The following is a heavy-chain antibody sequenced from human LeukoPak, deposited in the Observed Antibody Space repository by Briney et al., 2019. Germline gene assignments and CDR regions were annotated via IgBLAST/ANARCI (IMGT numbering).Heavy chain of an antibody. D-gene: IGHD1-1*01. CDR3: ARRRTTGTTGYFDY. Sequence: SETLSLTCTISRGSISTYYWSWIRQPPGKGLEWICYISTGGSTNFNPSLKSRVTISVDTSKNQFSLNLSSVTAADKAVYYCARRRTTGTTGYFDYWGQGTLVTVSS. V-gene: IGHV4-4*09. CDR2: ISTGGST. CDR1: RGSISTYY. J-gene: IGHJ4*02.